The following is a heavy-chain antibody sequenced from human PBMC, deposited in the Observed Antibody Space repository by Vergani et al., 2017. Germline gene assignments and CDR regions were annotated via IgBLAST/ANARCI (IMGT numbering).Heavy chain of an antibody. J-gene: IGHJ6*02. V-gene: IGHV4-34*01. D-gene: IGHD3-10*01. CDR2: INHSGST. CDR3: ARGTRYYGSGRYYGMDV. CDR1: GGSFSGYY. Sequence: QVQLQQWGAGLLKPSETLSLTCAVYGGSFSGYYWSWIRQPPGKGLEWIGEINHSGSTNYNPSLKSRVTISVDTSKNQFSLKLSSVTAADTAVYYRARGTRYYGSGRYYGMDVWGQGTTVTVSS.